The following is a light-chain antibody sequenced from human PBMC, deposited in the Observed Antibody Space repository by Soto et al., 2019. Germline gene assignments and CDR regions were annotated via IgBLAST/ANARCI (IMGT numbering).Light chain of an antibody. Sequence: QSVLTQPPSASGAPGQRVTISCSGSSSNIGRNTVNWYQQLPGMAPKLLIYNNNQRPSGVPDRFSGSKSGTSASLAISGLQSEDEADYYCAPWDDSLSGVVFGGGTKLTVL. CDR1: SSNIGRNT. CDR2: NNN. V-gene: IGLV1-44*01. J-gene: IGLJ2*01. CDR3: APWDDSLSGVV.